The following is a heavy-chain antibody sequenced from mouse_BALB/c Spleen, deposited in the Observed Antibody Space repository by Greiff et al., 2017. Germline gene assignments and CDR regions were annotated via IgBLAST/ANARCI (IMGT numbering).Heavy chain of an antibody. J-gene: IGHJ3*01. Sequence: EVQLVETGGGLVQPKGSLKLSCAASGFTFNTNAMNWVRQAPGKGLEWVARIRSKSNNYATYYADSVKDRFTISRDDSQSMLYLQMNNLKTEDTAMYYCVRDYGYVFAYWGQGTLVTVSA. D-gene: IGHD2-2*01. CDR2: IRSKSNNYAT. CDR1: GFTFNTNA. V-gene: IGHV10S3*01. CDR3: VRDYGYVFAY.